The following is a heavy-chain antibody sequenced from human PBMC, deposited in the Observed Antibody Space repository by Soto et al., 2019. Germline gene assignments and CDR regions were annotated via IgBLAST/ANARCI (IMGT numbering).Heavy chain of an antibody. J-gene: IGHJ3*02. Sequence: QVQLVQSGAEVKKPGASVKVSCKASGFTFTSDDINWVRQATGQGLEWMGWMNPNSGNTGYAQKFQGRITMTRNTSIRTAYMELSSLRSEDTAVYYCAGGRHAFDIWGQGTMVTVSS. CDR1: GFTFTSDD. CDR2: MNPNSGNT. V-gene: IGHV1-8*01. CDR3: AGGRHAFDI.